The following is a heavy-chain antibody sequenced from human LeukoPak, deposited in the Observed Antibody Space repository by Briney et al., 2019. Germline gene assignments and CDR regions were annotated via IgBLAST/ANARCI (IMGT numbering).Heavy chain of an antibody. D-gene: IGHD1-26*01. CDR3: ARRQAGATVDY. CDR1: GSTFTSHW. V-gene: IGHV5-51*01. Sequence: GESLKISCQGSGSTFTSHWSGWVGQLPGKGLEWMGIIYVGDTDTRYSPSFQGQVTISADKSISTAYLQWSSLKASDTAMYYCARRQAGATVDYWGQGTLVTVSS. J-gene: IGHJ4*02. CDR2: IYVGDTDT.